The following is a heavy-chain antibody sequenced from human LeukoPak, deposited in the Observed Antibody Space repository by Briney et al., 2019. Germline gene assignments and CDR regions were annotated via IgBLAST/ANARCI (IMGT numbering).Heavy chain of an antibody. CDR2: INHSGST. Sequence: SETLSLTCAVYGGSFSGYYWSWIRQPPGKGLEWIGEINHSGSTNYNPSLKSRVTISVDTSKNQFSLKLSSVTAADTAVYYCARINYDFWSGSSYYFDYWGQGTLVTVSP. D-gene: IGHD3-3*01. CDR1: GGSFSGYY. CDR3: ARINYDFWSGSSYYFDY. J-gene: IGHJ4*02. V-gene: IGHV4-34*01.